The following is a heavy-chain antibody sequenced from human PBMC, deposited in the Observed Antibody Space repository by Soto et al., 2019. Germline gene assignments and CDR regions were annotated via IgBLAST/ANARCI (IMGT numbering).Heavy chain of an antibody. CDR2: IKQDGSEK. CDR1: GFIFSSYW. D-gene: IGHD2-2*01. CDR3: ASGLLVVVPATKRYYYYGMDV. J-gene: IGHJ6*02. Sequence: EVQLVESGGGLVQPGGSLRLSCAASGFIFSSYWMTWVRQAPGKGLEWVANIKQDGSEKYYVDSVKGRFTISRDNAKNSLYLQMNSLRAEDTAVYYCASGLLVVVPATKRYYYYGMDVWGQGTTVTVSS. V-gene: IGHV3-7*03.